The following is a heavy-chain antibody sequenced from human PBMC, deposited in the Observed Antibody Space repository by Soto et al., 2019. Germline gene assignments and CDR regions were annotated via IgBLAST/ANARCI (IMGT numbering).Heavy chain of an antibody. CDR3: ARGWGTVTTLAGRFDY. CDR1: GGTFSSYT. V-gene: IGHV1-69*02. J-gene: IGHJ4*02. D-gene: IGHD4-17*01. CDR2: IIPILGIA. Sequence: QVQLVQSGAEVKKPGSSVKVSCKASGGTFSSYTISWVRQAPGQGLEWMGRIIPILGIANYAQKFQGRVTITAEKSTSTAYMELSSLRSEDTAVYYCARGWGTVTTLAGRFDYWGQGTLVTVSS.